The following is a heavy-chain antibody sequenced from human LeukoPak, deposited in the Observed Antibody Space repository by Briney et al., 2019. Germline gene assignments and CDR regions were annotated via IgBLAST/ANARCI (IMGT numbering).Heavy chain of an antibody. Sequence: SVKVSCKASGGTFSSYAISWVRQAPGQGLEWMGGIIPIFGTANYAQKLQGRVTITADESTRTAYMELSSLRSEDTAVYYCARDLVSDADNWFDPWGQGTLVTVSS. J-gene: IGHJ5*02. D-gene: IGHD5/OR15-5a*01. CDR2: IIPIFGTA. V-gene: IGHV1-69*13. CDR1: GGTFSSYA. CDR3: ARDLVSDADNWFDP.